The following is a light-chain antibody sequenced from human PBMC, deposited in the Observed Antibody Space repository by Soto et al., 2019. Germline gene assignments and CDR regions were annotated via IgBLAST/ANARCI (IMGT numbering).Light chain of an antibody. CDR1: SSDVGSYNL. CDR2: EVS. CDR3: CSYAGSSTDV. V-gene: IGLV2-23*02. Sequence: QSALTQPASVSRSPGQSITISCTGTSSDVGSYNLVSWYQQHPGKAPKLMIYEVSKRPSGVSNRFSGSKSGNTASLTISGLQAEDEADYYCCSYAGSSTDVFGGGTKLTVL. J-gene: IGLJ2*01.